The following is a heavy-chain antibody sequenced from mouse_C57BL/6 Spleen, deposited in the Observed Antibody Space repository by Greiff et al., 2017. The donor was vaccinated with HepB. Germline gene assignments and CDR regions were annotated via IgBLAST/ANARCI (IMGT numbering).Heavy chain of an antibody. CDR1: GYAFSSYW. Sequence: VKLQESGAELVKPGASVKISCKASGYAFSSYWMNWVKQRPGKGLEWIGQIYPGDGDTNYNGKFKGKATLTADKSSSTAYMQLSSLTSEDSAVYFCARDYYDYPYAMDYWGQGTSVTVSS. V-gene: IGHV1-80*01. CDR2: IYPGDGDT. CDR3: ARDYYDYPYAMDY. D-gene: IGHD2-4*01. J-gene: IGHJ4*01.